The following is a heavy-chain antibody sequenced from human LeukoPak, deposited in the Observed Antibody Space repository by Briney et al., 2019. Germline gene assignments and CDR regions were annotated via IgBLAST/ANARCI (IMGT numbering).Heavy chain of an antibody. Sequence: GGSLRLSCAASGFTFSSYSMNWVRQAPGKGLEWVSYISSSSTIYYADSVKGRFTIPRDNSKNMLYLQMNSLRAEDTAVYYCAKDGVIFGAHSYYMDVWGKGTTVTVSS. CDR2: ISSSSTI. CDR3: AKDGVIFGAHSYYMDV. CDR1: GFTFSSYS. V-gene: IGHV3-48*01. D-gene: IGHD3-3*01. J-gene: IGHJ6*03.